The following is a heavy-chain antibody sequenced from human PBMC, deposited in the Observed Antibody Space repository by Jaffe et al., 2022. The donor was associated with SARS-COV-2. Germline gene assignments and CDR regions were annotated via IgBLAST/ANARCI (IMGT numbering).Heavy chain of an antibody. CDR1: GFTFSSYA. J-gene: IGHJ4*02. Sequence: EVQLLESGGGLVQPGGSLRLSCAASGFTFSSYAMSWVRQAPGKGLEWVSAISGSGGSTYYADSVKGRFTISRDNSKNTLYLQMNSLRAEDTAVYYCAKDRREGSAGDYYFDYWGQGTLVTVSS. V-gene: IGHV3-23*01. CDR3: AKDRREGSAGDYYFDY. CDR2: ISGSGGST. D-gene: IGHD1-26*01.